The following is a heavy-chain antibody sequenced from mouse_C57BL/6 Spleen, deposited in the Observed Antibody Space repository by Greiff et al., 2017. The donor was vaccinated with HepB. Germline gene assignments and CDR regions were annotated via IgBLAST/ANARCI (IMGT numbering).Heavy chain of an antibody. CDR1: GFTFSSYA. CDR3: AREYSNYFAY. CDR2: ISDGGSYT. V-gene: IGHV5-4*01. Sequence: DVKLVESGGGLVKPGGSLKLSCAASGFTFSSYAMSWVRQTPEKRLEWVATISDGGSYTYYPDNVKGRFTISRDNAKNNLYLQMSHLKSEDTAMYYCAREYSNYFAYWGQGTLVTVSA. J-gene: IGHJ3*01. D-gene: IGHD2-5*01.